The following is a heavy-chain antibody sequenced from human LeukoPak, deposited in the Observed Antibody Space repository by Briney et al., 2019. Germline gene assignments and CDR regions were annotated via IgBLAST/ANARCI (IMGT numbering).Heavy chain of an antibody. CDR3: ARVLAAAGNNWFDP. V-gene: IGHV4-61*02. CDR2: IYNSGST. J-gene: IGHJ5*02. CDR1: GGSIRSGSYY. D-gene: IGHD6-13*01. Sequence: TSETLSLTCTVSGGSIRSGSYYWSWIRQPAGTGLEWIGRIYNSGSTNYNPSLKSRVTISVDTSKNQFSLKLSSVTAADTAVYYCARVLAAAGNNWFDPWGQGTLVTVSS.